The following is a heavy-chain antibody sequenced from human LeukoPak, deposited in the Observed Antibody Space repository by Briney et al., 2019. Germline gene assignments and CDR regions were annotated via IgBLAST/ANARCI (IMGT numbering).Heavy chain of an antibody. V-gene: IGHV1-69*05. CDR3: ARGKGPNSGSYLEPFDY. J-gene: IGHJ4*02. CDR2: IIPIFGTA. CDR1: GGTFSSYA. Sequence: APVKVSCKASGGTFSSYAISWVRQAPGQGLEWMGGIIPIFGTANYAQKFQGRVTITTDESTSTAYMELSSLRSEDTAVYYCARGKGPNSGSYLEPFDYWGQGTLVTVSS. D-gene: IGHD1-26*01.